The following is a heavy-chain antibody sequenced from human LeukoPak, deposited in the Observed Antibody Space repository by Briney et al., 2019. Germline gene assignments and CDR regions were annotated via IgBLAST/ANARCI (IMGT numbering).Heavy chain of an antibody. CDR1: GFTFSSYS. CDR3: ARGVKGIAAARESFDP. Sequence: GGSLRLSCAASGFTFSSYSMNWVRQAPGKGLEWVSSISSSSSYIYYADSVKGRFTISRDNAKNLLYLQVNSLRAEDTAVYYCARGVKGIAAARESFDPWGQGTLVTVSS. J-gene: IGHJ5*02. V-gene: IGHV3-21*01. CDR2: ISSSSSYI. D-gene: IGHD6-13*01.